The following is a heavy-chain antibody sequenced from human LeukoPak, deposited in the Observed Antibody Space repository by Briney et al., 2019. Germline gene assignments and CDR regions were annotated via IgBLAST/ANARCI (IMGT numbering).Heavy chain of an antibody. Sequence: KPGGSLRLSCAASGFTFSSYSMNWVRQAPGKGLEWVSSISSSSSYIYYADSVKGRFTISRDNAKNSLYLQMNSPRAEDTAVYYCARGGVAAARRDAFDIWGQGTMVTVSS. CDR1: GFTFSSYS. J-gene: IGHJ3*02. CDR2: ISSSSSYI. D-gene: IGHD6-13*01. CDR3: ARGGVAAARRDAFDI. V-gene: IGHV3-21*01.